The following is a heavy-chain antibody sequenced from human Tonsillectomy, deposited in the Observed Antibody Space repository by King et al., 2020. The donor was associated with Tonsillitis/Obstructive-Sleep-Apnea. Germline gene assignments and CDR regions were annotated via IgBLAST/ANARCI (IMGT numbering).Heavy chain of an antibody. V-gene: IGHV5-51*01. CDR2: IYPGDSDT. Sequence: QLVQSGAEVKKPGESLKISCKGSGYSFTNNWISWVRQMPGKGLEWMGIIYPGDSDTRYSPSFQGQVTISADKSISTAYLQWSSRKASDTAKHYCATNLGYCSSTNCPHFYYYYMDVWGKGTTVTVSS. CDR3: ATNLGYCSSTNCPHFYYYYMDV. J-gene: IGHJ6*03. CDR1: GYSFTNNW. D-gene: IGHD2-2*01.